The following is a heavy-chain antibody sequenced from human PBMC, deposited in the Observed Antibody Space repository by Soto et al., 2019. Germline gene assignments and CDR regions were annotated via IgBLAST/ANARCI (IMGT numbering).Heavy chain of an antibody. D-gene: IGHD2-2*01. CDR2: ITDSGSDT. CDR1: GVTFNNYA. J-gene: IGHJ4*02. CDR3: AKLGSSSWSPHYYFDD. Sequence: GGSMEISFAASGVTFNNYAMGGVRKDTGKGLEWVSAITDSGSDTYYVDSVKGRFTISRDNSKNTLYLQMNSLRAEDTAVYYCAKLGSSSWSPHYYFDDLGQGNLVTVSS. V-gene: IGHV3-23*01.